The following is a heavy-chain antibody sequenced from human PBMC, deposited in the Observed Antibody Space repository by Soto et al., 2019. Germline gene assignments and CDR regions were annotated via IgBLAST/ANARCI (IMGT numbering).Heavy chain of an antibody. CDR1: GVSISSSSYY. Sequence: SETLSLTCTVSGVSISSSSYYWGWIRQPPGKGLEWIGSIYYSGSTSYNPSLKSRVTISVDTSKIQFSLKLASVTAADTAVYYCARDLWGYCGTDCYPLDVWGQGTTVTVSS. CDR2: IYYSGST. D-gene: IGHD2-21*02. J-gene: IGHJ6*02. V-gene: IGHV4-39*02. CDR3: ARDLWGYCGTDCYPLDV.